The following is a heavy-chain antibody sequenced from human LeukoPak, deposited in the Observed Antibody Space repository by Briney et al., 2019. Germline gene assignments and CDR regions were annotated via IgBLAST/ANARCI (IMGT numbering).Heavy chain of an antibody. J-gene: IGHJ3*02. D-gene: IGHD6-13*01. Sequence: SQTLSLTYVISGDSSISKNAWNWVRQSPSGGLECLGRTYYSSKWYSEYAESVKSRITINVDTSKSQFSLQLNSVTPEDTAVYYCARGWARDGFNIWSQGTKVTVSS. CDR1: GDSSISKNA. CDR3: ARGWARDGFNI. V-gene: IGHV6-1*01. CDR2: TYYSSKWYS.